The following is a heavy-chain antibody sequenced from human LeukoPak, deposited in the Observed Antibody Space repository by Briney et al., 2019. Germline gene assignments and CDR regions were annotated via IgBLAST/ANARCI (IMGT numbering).Heavy chain of an antibody. CDR2: ISSSSSYI. J-gene: IGHJ4*02. CDR3: ARDLTTVTTGDDY. V-gene: IGHV3-21*01. D-gene: IGHD4-17*01. Sequence: GGSLRLSCAASGFTFSSYSMNWVRQAPGKGLAWVSSISSSSSYIYYADPVKGRFTISRDNAKNSLYLQMNSLRAEDTAVYYCARDLTTVTTGDDYWGQGTLVTVSS. CDR1: GFTFSSYS.